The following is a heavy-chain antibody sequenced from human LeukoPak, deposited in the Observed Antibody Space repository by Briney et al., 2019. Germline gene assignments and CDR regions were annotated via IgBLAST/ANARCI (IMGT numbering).Heavy chain of an antibody. J-gene: IGHJ5*02. CDR2: IYYSGST. CDR1: GGSISSSSYY. V-gene: IGHV4-39*01. CDR3: ARRVSSWLPENWFDP. D-gene: IGHD6-13*01. Sequence: SETLSLTCTVSGGSISSSSYYWGRLRQPPGKGLVWFGSIYYSGSTYYNPSLKSRVTISVDTSKNQFSLKLSSVTAADTAVYYCARRVSSWLPENWFDPWGQGTLVTVSS.